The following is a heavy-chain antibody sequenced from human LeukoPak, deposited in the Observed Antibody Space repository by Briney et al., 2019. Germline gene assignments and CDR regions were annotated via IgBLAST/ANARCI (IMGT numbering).Heavy chain of an antibody. CDR2: ITTSDGNT. D-gene: IGHD7-27*01. CDR1: GFTFSSYT. J-gene: IGHJ4*02. Sequence: GGSLRLSCAASGFTFSSYTMSWVRQAPGKGLEWVSSITTSDGNTYYADSVKGRFTVSRDNSKNTLFLQMNSLRAEDTAVYYCAKDGGLWVSAHWGDSWGRGTLVTVSS. V-gene: IGHV3-23*01. CDR3: AKDGGLWVSAHWGDS.